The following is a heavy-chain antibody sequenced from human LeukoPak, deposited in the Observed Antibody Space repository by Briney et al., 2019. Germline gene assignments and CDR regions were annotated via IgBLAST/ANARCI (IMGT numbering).Heavy chain of an antibody. Sequence: GSLRLSCAASGFTFSSYAMSWVRQAPGKGLEWVSGISGTGGSTYYADSVKGRFTISRDNSKNTLYLQMNSLRVEDTAVYYCAKSIGITMVRGVSYHYYGMDVYVQGTTDTVSS. CDR2: ISGTGGST. J-gene: IGHJ6*02. CDR1: GFTFSSYA. CDR3: AKSIGITMVRGVSYHYYGMDV. V-gene: IGHV3-23*01. D-gene: IGHD3-10*01.